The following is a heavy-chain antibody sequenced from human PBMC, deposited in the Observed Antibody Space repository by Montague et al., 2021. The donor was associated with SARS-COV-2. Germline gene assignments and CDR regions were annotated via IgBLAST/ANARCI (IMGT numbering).Heavy chain of an antibody. V-gene: IGHV4-39*01. CDR1: GDSISSSSYY. D-gene: IGHD4-11*01. CDR3: VRVTHPRSAWPYYMDV. Sequence: SETLSLTCTASGDSISSSSYYWGWIRQPPGKGLVWIGSINNRGNTYNNPSLRSRVSISVDTSKNQFSLNVRSMTAADTGLFYCVRVTHPRSAWPYYMDVWGKGTTVTV. CDR2: INNRGNT. J-gene: IGHJ6*03.